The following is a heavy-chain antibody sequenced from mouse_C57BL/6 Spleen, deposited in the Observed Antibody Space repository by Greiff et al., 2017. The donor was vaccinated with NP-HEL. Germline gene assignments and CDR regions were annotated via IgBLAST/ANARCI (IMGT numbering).Heavy chain of an antibody. Sequence: DVQLQESGPGLVKPSQSLSLTCSVTGYSITSGYYWNWIRQFPGNKLEWMGYISYDGSNNYNPSLKNRISITRDTSKNQFFLKLNSVTTEDTATYYCARERLTLFDYWGQGTTLTVSS. CDR3: ARERLTLFDY. D-gene: IGHD1-3*01. J-gene: IGHJ2*01. CDR1: GYSITSGYY. V-gene: IGHV3-6*01. CDR2: ISYDGSN.